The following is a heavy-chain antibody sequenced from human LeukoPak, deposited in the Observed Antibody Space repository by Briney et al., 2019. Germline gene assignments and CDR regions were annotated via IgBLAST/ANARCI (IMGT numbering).Heavy chain of an antibody. CDR2: INPNSGGT. D-gene: IGHD2-2*01. J-gene: IGHJ4*02. CDR3: ARRQIDCSTTSCYVDY. V-gene: IGHV1-2*02. Sequence: ASVKVFCKASGYTFTGYYMHWVRQAPGQGLEWMGWINPNSGGTNYAQKFQGRDTMTRDTPITTAYMELSRLRSDDTGVYYCARRQIDCSTTSCYVDYWGQGTLVTVSS. CDR1: GYTFTGYY.